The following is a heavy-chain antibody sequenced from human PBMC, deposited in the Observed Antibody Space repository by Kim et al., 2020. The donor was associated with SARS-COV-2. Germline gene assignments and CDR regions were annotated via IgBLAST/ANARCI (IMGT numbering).Heavy chain of an antibody. CDR3: AREGGVQRRYYYYGMDV. CDR2: IYTSGST. D-gene: IGHD6-25*01. V-gene: IGHV4-4*07. J-gene: IGHJ6*02. Sequence: SETLSLTCTVSGGSISSYYWSWIRQPAGKGLEWIGRIYTSGSTNYNPSLKSRVTMSIDTSKKQFSLKLSSVTAADTAVYYCAREGGVQRRYYYYGMDVWGQGTTVTVSS. CDR1: GGSISSYY.